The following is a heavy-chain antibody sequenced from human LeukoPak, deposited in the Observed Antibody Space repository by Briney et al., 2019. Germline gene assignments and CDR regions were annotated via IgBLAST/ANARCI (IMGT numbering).Heavy chain of an antibody. CDR2: ISYGSDYM. CDR3: AKGDDSSGYYYFPHDAFDI. J-gene: IGHJ3*02. Sequence: SGGSLRLSCVASGFTFSSNAIDWVRQAPGKGLQWVAAISYGSDYMHYADSVKGRFTISRDNAKNSVYLQMNSLRAEDTAVYYCAKGDDSSGYYYFPHDAFDIWGQGTMVTVSS. D-gene: IGHD3-22*01. V-gene: IGHV3-21*04. CDR1: GFTFSSNA.